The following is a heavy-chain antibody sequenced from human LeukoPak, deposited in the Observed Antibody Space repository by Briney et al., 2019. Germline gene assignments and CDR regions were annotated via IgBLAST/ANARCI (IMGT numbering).Heavy chain of an antibody. D-gene: IGHD3-3*01. CDR2: IKQDGSEK. J-gene: IGHJ4*02. V-gene: IGHV3-7*01. Sequence: PGGSLRLSCAASGFTFSSYWMSWVRQAPGKGLEGVANIKQDGSEKYYVDSVKGRFTISRDNAKNSLYLQMNSLRAEDTAVYYCARILYYDFWSGYYSQQDLYYFDYWGQGTLVTVSS. CDR1: GFTFSSYW. CDR3: ARILYYDFWSGYYSQQDLYYFDY.